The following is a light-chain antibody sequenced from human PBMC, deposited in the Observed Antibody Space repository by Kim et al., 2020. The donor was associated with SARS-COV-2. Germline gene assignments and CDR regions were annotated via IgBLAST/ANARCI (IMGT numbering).Light chain of an antibody. Sequence: SRGRGATPSCRSSSGVSNNVAWYQQKPGQAPRLLIYDVSTRATGIPARFSGSGSGTDFSLTISSLQSEDFAVYYCQHYSNWPRTFGQGTKVEIK. V-gene: IGKV3-15*01. CDR2: DVS. CDR3: QHYSNWPRT. J-gene: IGKJ1*01. CDR1: SGVSNN.